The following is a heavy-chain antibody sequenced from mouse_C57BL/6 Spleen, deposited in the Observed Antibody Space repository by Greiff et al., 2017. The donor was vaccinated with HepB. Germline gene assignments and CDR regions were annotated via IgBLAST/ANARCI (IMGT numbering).Heavy chain of an antibody. CDR2: IHPNSGST. Sequence: VQLQQSGAELVKPGASVKLSCKASGYTFTSYWMHWVKQRPGQGLEWIGMIHPNSGSTNYNEKFKSKATLTVAKSSSTAYMQLSSLTSEDSAVYYCAGGGYSNYVGYFDYWAHGTTLTVSS. CDR1: GYTFTSYW. CDR3: AGGGYSNYVGYFDY. J-gene: IGHJ2*01. V-gene: IGHV1-64*01. D-gene: IGHD2-5*01.